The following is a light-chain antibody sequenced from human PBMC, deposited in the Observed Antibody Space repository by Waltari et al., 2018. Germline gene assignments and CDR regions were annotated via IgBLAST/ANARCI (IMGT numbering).Light chain of an antibody. V-gene: IGLV1-40*01. Sequence: QSVLTQPPSVSGAPGQRVTISCIGSSSNIGAPYDVHWYQQLPGTAPKLLIYDNSNRPSGVPDRFSGSKSGTSASLAITGLQAEDEADYYCQSYDITLSGHVVFGGGTKLTVL. CDR1: SSNIGAPYD. CDR3: QSYDITLSGHVV. CDR2: DNS. J-gene: IGLJ2*01.